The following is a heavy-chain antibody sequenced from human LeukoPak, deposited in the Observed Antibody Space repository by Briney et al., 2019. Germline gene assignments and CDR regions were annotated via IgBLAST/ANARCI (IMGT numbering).Heavy chain of an antibody. V-gene: IGHV3-7*01. D-gene: IGHD2-21*01. Sequence: GGSLRLSCAVSGFTFSSYWMSWVRQAPGKGLEWVANINQDGIEKYYVDSVKGRFTISRDNAKNSLYLQMNSLRAEDTAVYYCASSGFCGGDCYLEYWGQGTLVTVSS. CDR2: INQDGIEK. CDR3: ASSGFCGGDCYLEY. J-gene: IGHJ4*02. CDR1: GFTFSSYW.